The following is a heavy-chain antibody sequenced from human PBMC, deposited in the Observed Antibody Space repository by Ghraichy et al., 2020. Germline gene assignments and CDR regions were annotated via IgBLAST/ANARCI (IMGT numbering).Heavy chain of an antibody. CDR1: GYTFTSYA. CDR2: INAGNGNT. CDR3: HVRFLEWLSDDY. J-gene: IGHJ4*02. D-gene: IGHD3-3*01. Sequence: ASVKVSCKASGYTFTSYAMHWVRQAPGQRLEWMGWINAGNGNTKYSQKFQGRVTITRDTSASTAYMELSSLRSEDTAVYYCHVRFLEWLSDDYWGQGTLVTVSS. V-gene: IGHV1-3*01.